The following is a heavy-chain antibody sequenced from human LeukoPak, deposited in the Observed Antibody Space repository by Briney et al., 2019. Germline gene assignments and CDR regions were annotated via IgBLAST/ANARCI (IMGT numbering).Heavy chain of an antibody. D-gene: IGHD3-9*01. J-gene: IGHJ4*02. V-gene: IGHV3-15*01. CDR3: TTGRYYDILTGYYFPDY. CDR2: IKSKTDGGTT. Sequence: GGSLRLSCAASGFTFSNAWMSWVRQAPGKGLEWVGRIKSKTDGGTTDYAAPVKGRFTISRDDSKNTLYLQMNSLKTEDTAVYYCTTGRYYDILTGYYFPDYWGQGTLVTVSS. CDR1: GFTFSNAW.